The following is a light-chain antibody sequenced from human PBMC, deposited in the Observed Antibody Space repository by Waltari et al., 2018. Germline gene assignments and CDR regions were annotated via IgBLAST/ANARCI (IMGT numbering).Light chain of an antibody. J-gene: IGKJ2*01. Sequence: EVLMTQSPDTLSLSPGETATLACRASQSVDHYLARYTQKIGQAPSLLIYGASNRAADIPDRFSASGYGTEFTLTISSLQSEDFAVYYCQQYESWPRTFGQGTKLEI. CDR3: QQYESWPRT. V-gene: IGKV3D-15*01. CDR2: GAS. CDR1: QSVDHY.